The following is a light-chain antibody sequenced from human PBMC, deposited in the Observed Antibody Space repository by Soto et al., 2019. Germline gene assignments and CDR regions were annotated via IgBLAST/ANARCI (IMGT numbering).Light chain of an antibody. V-gene: IGKV3-11*01. Sequence: EVVMTQSPANLSLSPGAGATLSCWASQPVSDKLAWYQQKPGQAPRLLIYGASARALGIPARFSGSGSGTDFTLTIDNLEPEDFAIYYCQQRNNWPPITFGQGTRLEIK. CDR3: QQRNNWPPIT. CDR1: QPVSDK. J-gene: IGKJ5*01. CDR2: GAS.